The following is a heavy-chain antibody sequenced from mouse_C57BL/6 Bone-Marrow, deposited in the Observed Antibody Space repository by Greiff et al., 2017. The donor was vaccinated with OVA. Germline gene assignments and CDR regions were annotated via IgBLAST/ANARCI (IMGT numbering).Heavy chain of an antibody. D-gene: IGHD2-5*01. J-gene: IGHJ4*01. Sequence: QVHLQQSGAELVRPGASVTLSCKASGYTFTDYELHWVKQTPVHGLEWIGAIDPDTGGTAYNQKFKGKATLTVDKSSSTAYMQRRSLTSEDSAVYYGTRGYSNYYSMDYWGQGTSVTVSS. V-gene: IGHV1-15*01. CDR1: GYTFTDYE. CDR3: TRGYSNYYSMDY. CDR2: IDPDTGGT.